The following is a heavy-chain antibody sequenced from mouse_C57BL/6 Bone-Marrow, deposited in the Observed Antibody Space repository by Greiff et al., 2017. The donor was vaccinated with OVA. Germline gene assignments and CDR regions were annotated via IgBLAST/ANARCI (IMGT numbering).Heavy chain of an antibody. J-gene: IGHJ3*01. D-gene: IGHD1-1*01. V-gene: IGHV1-81*01. CDR3: ARGYYGSSCAY. Sequence: QVQLKQSGAELARPGASVKLSCKASGYTFTSYGISWVKQRTGQGLEWIGEIYPRSGNTYYNEKFKGKATLTADKSSSTAYMELRSLTSEDSAVYFCARGYYGSSCAYWGQGTLVTVSA. CDR1: GYTFTSYG. CDR2: IYPRSGNT.